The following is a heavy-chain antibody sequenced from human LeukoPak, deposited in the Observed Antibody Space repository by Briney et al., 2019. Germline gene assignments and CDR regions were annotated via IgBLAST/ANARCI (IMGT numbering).Heavy chain of an antibody. D-gene: IGHD6-6*01. CDR3: ARVISPRSGSSGGAFDC. CDR1: GGSFSGYY. CDR2: INHSGST. J-gene: IGHJ4*02. V-gene: IGHV4-34*01. Sequence: SGTLSLTCAVYGGSFSGYYWSWIRQPPGKGLEWIGEINHSGSTNYNPSLKSRVTISVDTSKNQFSLKLSSVTAADTAVYYCARVISPRSGSSGGAFDCWGQGTLVTVSS.